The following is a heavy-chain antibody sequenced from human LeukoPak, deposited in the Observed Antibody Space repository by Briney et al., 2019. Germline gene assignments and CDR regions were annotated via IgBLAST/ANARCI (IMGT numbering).Heavy chain of an antibody. CDR3: ATDSAGRVTMVRGPLDY. D-gene: IGHD3-10*01. CDR2: ISYDGSNK. V-gene: IGHV3-30*03. CDR1: GFTFSSYG. J-gene: IGHJ4*02. Sequence: GGSPRLSCAASGFTFSSYGMHWVRQAPGKGLEWVALISYDGSNKYYADSLKGRFTISRDNSKNTLYLQMNSLRPEDTAVYYCATDSAGRVTMVRGPLDYWGQGTLVTVSS.